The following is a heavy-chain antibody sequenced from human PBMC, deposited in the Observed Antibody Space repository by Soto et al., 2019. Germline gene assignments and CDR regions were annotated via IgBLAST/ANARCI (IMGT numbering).Heavy chain of an antibody. V-gene: IGHV1-2*02. J-gene: IGHJ4*02. CDR2: INPNSGGT. Sequence: QVQLVQSGAEVKKPGASVKVSCKASGYTFTGYYMHWVRQAPGQGLEWMGWINPNSGGTNYAQKGQGRVTMTRDTAISTAYMELSRLRSDDTAVYYCARDLRWELNFDYWGQGTLVTVSS. CDR1: GYTFTGYY. CDR3: ARDLRWELNFDY. D-gene: IGHD1-26*01.